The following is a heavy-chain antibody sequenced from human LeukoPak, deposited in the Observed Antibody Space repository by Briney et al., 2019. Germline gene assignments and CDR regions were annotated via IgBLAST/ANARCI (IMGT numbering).Heavy chain of an antibody. CDR2: ISSSGSTI. Sequence: GGSLRLSCAASGFTFSSYSMNWVRQAPGKGLEWVSYISSSGSTIYYADSVKGRFTISRDNAKNSLYLQTNSLRAEDTAVYYCARVARSSGWQIYYYYYMDVWGKGTTVTVSS. V-gene: IGHV3-48*04. CDR3: ARVARSSGWQIYYYYYMDV. CDR1: GFTFSSYS. J-gene: IGHJ6*03. D-gene: IGHD6-19*01.